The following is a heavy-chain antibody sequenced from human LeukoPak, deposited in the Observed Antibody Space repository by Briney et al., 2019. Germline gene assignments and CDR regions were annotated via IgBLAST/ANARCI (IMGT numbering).Heavy chain of an antibody. CDR3: AREYYDILTGYPAMDV. CDR2: IFYSGST. CDR1: GGSISSYY. D-gene: IGHD3-9*01. Sequence: PSETLSLTCTVSGGSISSYYWSWIRQPPGKGLEWIGYIFYSGSTNYSPSLKSRVTISVDTSKNQFSLKLSSVTAADTAVYYCAREYYDILTGYPAMDVWGKGTTVTISS. J-gene: IGHJ6*04. V-gene: IGHV4-59*12.